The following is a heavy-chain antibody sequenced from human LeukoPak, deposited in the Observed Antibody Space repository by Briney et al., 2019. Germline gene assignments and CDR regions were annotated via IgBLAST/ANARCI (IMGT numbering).Heavy chain of an antibody. V-gene: IGHV3-23*01. J-gene: IGHJ4*02. D-gene: IGHD5-12*01. CDR1: GFTFSSYA. Sequence: PGGSLRLSCAASGFTFSSYAMSWVRQAPGKGLEWVSAISGSGGSTYYADSVKGRFTISRDNSKNTLYLQMNSLRAEDTAVYYCAKEGRGYSGYELPTLKRDPYYFDYWGQGTLVTVSS. CDR2: ISGSGGST. CDR3: AKEGRGYSGYELPTLKRDPYYFDY.